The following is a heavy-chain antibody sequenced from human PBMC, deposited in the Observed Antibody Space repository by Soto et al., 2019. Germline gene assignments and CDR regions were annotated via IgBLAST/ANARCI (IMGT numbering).Heavy chain of an antibody. J-gene: IGHJ6*02. Sequence: QVQLVQSGAEVKKPGSSVKVSCKASGGTFSSYAISWVRQAPGQGLEWMGGIIPIFGTANYAQKLQGRVTITADESTSTAYMELSSLRSEDTAVYYCARTVVVPAAIANYYYGMDVWGQGTTVTVSS. D-gene: IGHD2-2*02. CDR1: GGTFSSYA. CDR3: ARTVVVPAAIANYYYGMDV. CDR2: IIPIFGTA. V-gene: IGHV1-69*01.